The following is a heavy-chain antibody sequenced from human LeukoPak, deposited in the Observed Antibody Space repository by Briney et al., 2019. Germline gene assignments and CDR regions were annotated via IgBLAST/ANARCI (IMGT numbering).Heavy chain of an antibody. Sequence: SGGSLRLSCAASGFTFSSYAMSWVRRAPGKGLEWVSAISGSGGSTYYADSVKGRFTISRDNAKNTLYLQMNSLRSEDTAVYYCAKDLGGATGFPTPFAYWGPGTLVTVSS. D-gene: IGHD3-3*01. CDR2: ISGSGGST. V-gene: IGHV3-23*01. CDR1: GFTFSSYA. J-gene: IGHJ4*02. CDR3: AKDLGGATGFPTPFAY.